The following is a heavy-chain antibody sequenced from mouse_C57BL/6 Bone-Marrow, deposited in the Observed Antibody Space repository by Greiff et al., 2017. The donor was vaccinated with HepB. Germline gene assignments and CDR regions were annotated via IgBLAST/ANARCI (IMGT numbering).Heavy chain of an antibody. CDR3: ARHANWDGGFAY. Sequence: QVQLKESGAELVKPGASVKLSCKASGYTFTEYTIHWVKQRSGQGLEWIGWFYPGSGSIKYNEKFKDKATLTADKSSSTVYMELSRLTSEDSAVYVCARHANWDGGFAYWGQGTLVTVSA. V-gene: IGHV1-62-2*01. CDR2: FYPGSGSI. D-gene: IGHD4-1*01. CDR1: GYTFTEYT. J-gene: IGHJ3*01.